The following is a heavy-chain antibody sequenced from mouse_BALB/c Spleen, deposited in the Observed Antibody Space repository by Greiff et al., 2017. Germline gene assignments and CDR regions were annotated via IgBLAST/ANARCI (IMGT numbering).Heavy chain of an antibody. Sequence: LQESGPGLVKPSQSLSLTCTVTGYSITSDYAWNWIRQFPGNKLEWMGYISYSGSTSYNPSLKSRISITRDTSKNQFFLQLNSVTTEDTATYYCARRNYYGSRFAMDYWGQGTSVTVSS. CDR1: GYSITSDYA. CDR2: ISYSGST. CDR3: ARRNYYGSRFAMDY. V-gene: IGHV3-2*02. D-gene: IGHD1-1*01. J-gene: IGHJ4*01.